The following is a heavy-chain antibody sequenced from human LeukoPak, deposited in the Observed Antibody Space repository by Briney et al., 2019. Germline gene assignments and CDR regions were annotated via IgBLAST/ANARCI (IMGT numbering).Heavy chain of an antibody. CDR3: ARGGSGSYQNDY. J-gene: IGHJ4*02. D-gene: IGHD1-26*01. Sequence: ASVKVSCKASGYTFTCYDINWVRQATGQGLEWMGWMNPNSGNTGYAQKFQGRVTMTRNTSISTAYMELSSLRSEDTAVYYCARGGSGSYQNDYWGQGTLVTVSS. CDR1: GYTFTCYD. V-gene: IGHV1-8*01. CDR2: MNPNSGNT.